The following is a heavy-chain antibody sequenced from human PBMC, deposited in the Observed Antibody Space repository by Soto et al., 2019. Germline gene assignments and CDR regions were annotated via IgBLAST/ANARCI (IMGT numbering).Heavy chain of an antibody. D-gene: IGHD6-13*01. V-gene: IGHV1-46*03. J-gene: IGHJ3*02. CDR2: INPSGGST. Sequence: GASVQVSFRASGYTFTRYYMHWVRQAPGQGLEWMGIINPSGGSTSYAQKFQGRVTMTRDTSTSTVCMELSSLRSEDTAVYDWARGSRHSSSGPDACDIWGQGTMVTVSS. CDR1: GYTFTRYY. CDR3: ARGSRHSSSGPDACDI.